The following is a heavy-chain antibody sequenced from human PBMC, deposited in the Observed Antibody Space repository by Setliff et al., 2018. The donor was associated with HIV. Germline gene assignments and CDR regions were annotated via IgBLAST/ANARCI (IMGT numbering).Heavy chain of an antibody. V-gene: IGHV3-48*04. CDR2: ISSSGSTR. Sequence: GGSLRLSCAASGFTFSNYGMHWVRQAPGKGLEWVSYISSSGSTRYYAVSVKGRFTISRDNAKNSLYLQMNSLRAEDTAVYYCARDLQHPHPYGSGDRSYWYFDLWGRGTLVTVSS. CDR1: GFTFSNYG. CDR3: ARDLQHPHPYGSGDRSYWYFDL. D-gene: IGHD3-10*01. J-gene: IGHJ2*01.